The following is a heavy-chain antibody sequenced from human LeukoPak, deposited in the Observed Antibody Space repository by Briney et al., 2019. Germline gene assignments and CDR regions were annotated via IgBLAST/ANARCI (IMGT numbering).Heavy chain of an antibody. CDR1: GGSFSGYY. J-gene: IGHJ2*01. CDR2: IDHSGST. CDR3: ARQRYYDILTGAYWYFDL. Sequence: SETLSLTCAVYGGSFSGYYWSWIRQPPGKGLEWIGEIDHSGSTNYNPSLKSRATISVDTSKNQFSLKLSSVTAADTAVYYCARQRYYDILTGAYWYFDLWGRGTLVTVSS. D-gene: IGHD3-9*01. V-gene: IGHV4-34*01.